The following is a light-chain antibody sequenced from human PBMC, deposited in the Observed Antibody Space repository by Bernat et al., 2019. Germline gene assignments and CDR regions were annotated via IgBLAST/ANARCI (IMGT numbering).Light chain of an antibody. CDR2: AAS. CDR1: QGITTY. Sequence: DIQMTQSPPSLSASVGDRVTITCRASQGITTYLVWFQQKPGKAPKSLIYAASSLESGVPSRFSGTGSGTDFTLNINSLQPEDFATYYCHQYGSPFRSFGQGTTVEIK. CDR3: HQYGSPFRS. J-gene: IGKJ2*01. V-gene: IGKV1-16*01.